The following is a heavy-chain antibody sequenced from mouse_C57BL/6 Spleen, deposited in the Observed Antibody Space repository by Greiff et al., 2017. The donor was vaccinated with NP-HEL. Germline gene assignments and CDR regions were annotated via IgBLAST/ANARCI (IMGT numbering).Heavy chain of an antibody. CDR3: ASHYYYGSSPFAY. Sequence: EVQLQESGPGLVKPSQSLSLTCSVTGYSITSGYYWNWIRQFPGNKLEWMGYISYDGSNNYNPSLKNRISITRDTSKNQFFLKLNSVTTEDTATYYCASHYYYGSSPFAYWGQGTLVTVSA. J-gene: IGHJ3*01. CDR2: ISYDGSN. V-gene: IGHV3-6*01. D-gene: IGHD1-1*01. CDR1: GYSITSGYY.